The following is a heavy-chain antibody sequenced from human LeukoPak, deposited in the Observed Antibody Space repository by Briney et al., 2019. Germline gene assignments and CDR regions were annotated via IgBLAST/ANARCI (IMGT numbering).Heavy chain of an antibody. CDR2: ISYDGSNK. Sequence: SGGSLRLSCAASGFTFSSYAMHWVRQAPGKGLEWVAVISYDGSNKYYADSVKGRFTISRDNSKNTLYLQKNSLRAEDTAVYYCAKDGGGSSGWYFDYWGQGTLVTVSS. CDR3: AKDGGGSSGWYFDY. D-gene: IGHD6-19*01. CDR1: GFTFSSYA. V-gene: IGHV3-30*04. J-gene: IGHJ4*02.